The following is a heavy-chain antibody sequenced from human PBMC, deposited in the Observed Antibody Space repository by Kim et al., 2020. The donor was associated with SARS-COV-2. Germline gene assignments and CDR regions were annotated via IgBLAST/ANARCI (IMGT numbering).Heavy chain of an antibody. CDR3: AREPVGGGNGYYYYYGMDV. V-gene: IGHV4-59*13. J-gene: IGHJ6*02. CDR1: GGSISSYY. CDR2: IYYSGST. Sequence: SETLSLTCTVSGGSISSYYWSWIRQPPGKGLEWIGYIYYSGSTNYNPSLKSRVTISVDTSKNQFSLKLSSVTAADTAVYYCAREPVGGGNGYYYYYGMDVWGQGTTVTVSS. D-gene: IGHD3-16*01.